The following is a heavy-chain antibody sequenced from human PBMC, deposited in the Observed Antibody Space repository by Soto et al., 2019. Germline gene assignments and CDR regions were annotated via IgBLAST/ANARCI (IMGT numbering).Heavy chain of an antibody. CDR2: INSDGSTT. CDR3: GRGGVGHWYFDL. Sequence: EVQLVESGGGLVQPGGSLRLSCAASGFTFSSYWMHWVRQAPGKGLVWVSRINSDGSTTSYADSVRGRFTISRDNAKNTLYLQMNSLRAEDTAVYYCGRGGVGHWYFDLWGRGTLVTVSS. CDR1: GFTFSSYW. J-gene: IGHJ2*01. V-gene: IGHV3-74*01. D-gene: IGHD3-10*01.